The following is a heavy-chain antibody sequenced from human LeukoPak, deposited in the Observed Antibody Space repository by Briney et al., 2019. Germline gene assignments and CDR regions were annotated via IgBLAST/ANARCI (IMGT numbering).Heavy chain of an antibody. V-gene: IGHV4-31*03. CDR2: IYYSGST. CDR3: ARGDPWYFDL. CDR1: GGSISSGGYY. D-gene: IGHD5-24*01. Sequence: PSETLSLTCTVSGGSISSGGYYWSWIRQHPGKGLEWIGYIYYSGSTYYNPSLKSRVTISVDTSKNQFSLKLSSVTAADTAVYYCARGDPWYFDLWGRGTLVTVSS. J-gene: IGHJ2*01.